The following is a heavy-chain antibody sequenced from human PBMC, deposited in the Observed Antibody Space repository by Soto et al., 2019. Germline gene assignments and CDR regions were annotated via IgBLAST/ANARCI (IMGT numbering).Heavy chain of an antibody. D-gene: IGHD3-9*01. CDR2: IKQDGSEK. V-gene: IGHV3-7*01. Sequence: GGSLRLSCAASGFTFSSYAMHWVRQAPGKGLEWVANIKQDGSEKYYVDSVKGRFTISRDNAKNSLYLQMNSLRAEDTAVYYCTFRYFDWSAFDYWGQGTLVTVS. CDR3: TFRYFDWSAFDY. J-gene: IGHJ4*02. CDR1: GFTFSSYA.